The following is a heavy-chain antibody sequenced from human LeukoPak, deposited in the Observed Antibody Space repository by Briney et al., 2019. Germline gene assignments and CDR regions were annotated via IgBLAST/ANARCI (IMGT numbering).Heavy chain of an antibody. CDR2: INHSGST. J-gene: IGHJ3*02. CDR3: ARTRFRRGVRGVIITDPQPKGAFDI. V-gene: IGHV4-34*01. D-gene: IGHD3-10*01. CDR1: GGSFSGYY. Sequence: PSETLSLTCAVYGGSFSGYYWSWIRQPPGKGLEWIGEINHSGSTNYNPSLKSRVTISVDTSKDQFSLKLSSVTAADTAVYYCARTRFRRGVRGVIITDPQPKGAFDIWGQGTMVTVSS.